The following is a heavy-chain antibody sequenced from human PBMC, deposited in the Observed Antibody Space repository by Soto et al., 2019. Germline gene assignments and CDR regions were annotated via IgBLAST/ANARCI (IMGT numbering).Heavy chain of an antibody. V-gene: IGHV1-18*01. CDR3: ARVPMGIAVAGVFDY. CDR2: ISAYNGNT. Sequence: ASVKVSCKASGYTFTSYGISWVRQAPGQGLEWMGWISAYNGNTNYAQKLQGRVTMTTDTSTSTAYMELRSLRSDDTAVYYCARVPMGIAVAGVFDYWGQGTLVTSPQ. J-gene: IGHJ4*02. CDR1: GYTFTSYG. D-gene: IGHD6-19*01.